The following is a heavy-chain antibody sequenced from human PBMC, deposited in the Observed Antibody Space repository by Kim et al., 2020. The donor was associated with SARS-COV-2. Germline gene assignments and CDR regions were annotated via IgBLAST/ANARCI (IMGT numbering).Heavy chain of an antibody. Sequence: SETLSLTCTVSGSSISSGGYYWSWIRQHPGKGLEWIGYIYYSGSTYYNPSLKSRVTISVDTSKNQFSLKLSSVTAADTAVYYCARLDYDILTGYQFGIDYWGQGTLVTVSS. CDR3: ARLDYDILTGYQFGIDY. CDR2: IYYSGST. CDR1: GSSISSGGYY. D-gene: IGHD3-9*01. V-gene: IGHV4-31*03. J-gene: IGHJ4*02.